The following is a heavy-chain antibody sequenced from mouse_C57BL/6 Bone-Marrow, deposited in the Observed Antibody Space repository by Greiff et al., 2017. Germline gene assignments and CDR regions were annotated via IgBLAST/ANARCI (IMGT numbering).Heavy chain of an antibody. CDR1: GYTFTSYT. CDR3: ARHPRRGFAY. Sequence: QVQLQQSGAELARPGASVKMSCKASGYTFTSYTMHWVKQRPGQGLEWIGYINPSSGSTKYNQKFKDKATLTADKSSSTAYMQLSSLTSEDSAVYYCARHPRRGFAYWGQGTLVTVSA. V-gene: IGHV1-4*01. J-gene: IGHJ3*01. CDR2: INPSSGST.